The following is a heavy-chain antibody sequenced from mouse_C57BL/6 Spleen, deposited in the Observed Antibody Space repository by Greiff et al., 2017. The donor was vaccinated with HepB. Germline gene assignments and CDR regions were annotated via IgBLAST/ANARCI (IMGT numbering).Heavy chain of an antibody. J-gene: IGHJ2*01. CDR1: GFTFSDYY. Sequence: EVQLVESEGGLVQPGSSMKLSCTASGFTFSDYYMAWVRQVPEKGLEWVANINYDGSSTYYLDSLKSRFIISRDNAKNILYLQMSSLKSEDTATYYCARVYYYGFYYFDYWGQGTTLTVSS. CDR3: ARVYYYGFYYFDY. CDR2: INYDGSST. D-gene: IGHD1-1*01. V-gene: IGHV5-16*01.